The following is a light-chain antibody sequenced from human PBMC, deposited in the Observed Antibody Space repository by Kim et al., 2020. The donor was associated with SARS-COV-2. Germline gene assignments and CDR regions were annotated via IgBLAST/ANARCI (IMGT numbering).Light chain of an antibody. CDR1: QSVSSY. CDR3: QQRSNWPIT. J-gene: IGKJ5*01. CDR2: DAS. V-gene: IGKV3-11*01. Sequence: LSPGERATLSCRASQSVSSYLAWYQQKPGQAPRLLIFDASNRATGIPARFSGSGSGTDFTLTISSLEPEDFAVYYCQQRSNWPITFGQGTRLEIK.